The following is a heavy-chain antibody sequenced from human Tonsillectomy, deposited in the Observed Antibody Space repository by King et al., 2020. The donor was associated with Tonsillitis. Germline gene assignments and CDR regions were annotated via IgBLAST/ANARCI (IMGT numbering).Heavy chain of an antibody. J-gene: IGHJ6*02. CDR3: AREGSGGFGMDV. D-gene: IGHD3-16*01. CDR2: ISYSGST. CDR1: GGSISTYY. V-gene: IGHV4-59*01. Sequence: QVQLQESGPGLVKPSETLSLTCTVSGGSISTYYWSWIRQPPGKGLEWIGYISYSGSTNYKSSLKSRVTISVDTSKNQFSLKLGSVTAADTAVYYCAREGSGGFGMDVWGQGTTVTVSS.